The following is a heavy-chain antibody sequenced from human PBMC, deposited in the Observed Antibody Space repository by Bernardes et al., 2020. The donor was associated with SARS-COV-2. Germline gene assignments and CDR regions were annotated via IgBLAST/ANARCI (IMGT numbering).Heavy chain of an antibody. CDR3: ARVTYSSSLPDAFDI. D-gene: IGHD6-6*01. CDR2: INRGGRT. V-gene: IGHV4-34*01. Sequence: SETLSLTCAVYGGSFSNSYSSWIRQPPGKGLEWIGEINRGGRTNYNPSLKSRVTISVDTSKHQFSLRLTSLTAADTAVYYCARVTYSSSLPDAFDIWGQGTMVTVSS. J-gene: IGHJ3*02. CDR1: GGSFSNSY.